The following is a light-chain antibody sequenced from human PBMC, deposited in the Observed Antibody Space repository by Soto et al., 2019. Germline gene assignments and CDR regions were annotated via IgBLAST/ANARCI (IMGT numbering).Light chain of an antibody. CDR3: QQYYNWPRT. J-gene: IGKJ1*01. V-gene: IGKV3-15*01. CDR2: GAS. CDR1: QSVSSN. Sequence: EIVMTQSPATLSVSPGERATLSCRASQSVSSNLAWYQQKPGQAPRLLIYGASIRATGIPARFSGSGSGTEFTLTISSLQSEDFAVYYCQQYYNWPRTFGQGAKVEIK.